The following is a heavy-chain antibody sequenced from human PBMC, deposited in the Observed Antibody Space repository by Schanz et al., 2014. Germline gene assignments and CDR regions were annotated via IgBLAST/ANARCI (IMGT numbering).Heavy chain of an antibody. V-gene: IGHV3-30*04. CDR1: GFTFGSYP. Sequence: QVQLVESGGGVVQPGRSLRLSCAASGFTFGSYPIHWVRQAPGKGLEWVAVISHDGNNKYYGDSVKGRFTISRDNSKNTVYLLMTSLRVEDTAVYYCARVVAAAPQGCNYWGRGTLVTVSS. CDR3: ARVVAAAPQGCNY. J-gene: IGHJ4*02. D-gene: IGHD2-15*01. CDR2: ISHDGNNK.